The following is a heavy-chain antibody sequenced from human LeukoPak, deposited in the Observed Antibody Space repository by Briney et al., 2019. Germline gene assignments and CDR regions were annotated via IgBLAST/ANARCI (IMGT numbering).Heavy chain of an antibody. Sequence: SETLSLTCTVSGGSISSGSYYWSWIRQPAGKGLEWIGRIYTSGSTNYNPSLKSRVTISVDTSKNQFSLKLSSVTAADTAVYYCARWWEPRKGFDYWGQGTLVTVSS. J-gene: IGHJ4*02. V-gene: IGHV4-61*02. CDR2: IYTSGST. CDR1: GGSISSGSYY. D-gene: IGHD1-26*01. CDR3: ARWWEPRKGFDY.